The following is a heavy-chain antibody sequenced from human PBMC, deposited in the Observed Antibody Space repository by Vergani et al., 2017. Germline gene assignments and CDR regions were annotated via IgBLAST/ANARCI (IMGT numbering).Heavy chain of an antibody. D-gene: IGHD4-17*01. CDR3: ARDITASVKSPPHPDWFDP. J-gene: IGHJ5*02. Sequence: EAYLVQPGGGLVTPGGSLRLSCAASGFNFPSFTMNWVRQAPGRGLEWISSIKFPPGEIFYADSVKGRFTISRDNVKNVLFLQMENLRAADTGVYFCARDITASVKSPPHPDWFDPWGQGSLVTVSS. CDR1: GFNFPSFT. V-gene: IGHV3-21*06. CDR2: IKFPPGEI.